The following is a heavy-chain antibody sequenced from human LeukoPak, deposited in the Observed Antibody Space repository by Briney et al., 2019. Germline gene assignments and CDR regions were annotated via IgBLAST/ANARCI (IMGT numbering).Heavy chain of an antibody. D-gene: IGHD3-9*01. Sequence: GSVKVSCKASGYTFTGYYMHWVRQAPGQGLEWMGWINPNSGGTNYAQKFRGRVTMTRDTSISTAYMELSRLRSDDTAVYHCARGNYDILTGYPLPFVGYWGQGTLVTVSS. J-gene: IGHJ4*02. CDR2: INPNSGGT. CDR3: ARGNYDILTGYPLPFVGY. CDR1: GYTFTGYY. V-gene: IGHV1-2*02.